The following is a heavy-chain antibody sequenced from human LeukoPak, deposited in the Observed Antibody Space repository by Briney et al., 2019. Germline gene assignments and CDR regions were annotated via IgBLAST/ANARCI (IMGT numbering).Heavy chain of an antibody. D-gene: IGHD3-3*01. Sequence: GGSLRLSCAASGFTFSSYSMNWVRQAPGKGLEWVSYISSSSSTIYYADSVKGRFTISRDNAKNSLYLQMNSLRDEDMAVYYCARVSRRYYDFWSGYYPFDYWGQGTLVTVSS. CDR2: ISSSSSTI. J-gene: IGHJ4*02. V-gene: IGHV3-48*02. CDR1: GFTFSSYS. CDR3: ARVSRRYYDFWSGYYPFDY.